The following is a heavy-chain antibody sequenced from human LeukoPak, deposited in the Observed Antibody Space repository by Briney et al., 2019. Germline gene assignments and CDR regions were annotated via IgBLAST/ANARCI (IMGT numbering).Heavy chain of an antibody. V-gene: IGHV4-39*07. CDR1: GGSISSSSYY. Sequence: SETLSLTCTVSGGSISSSSYYWGWIRQPPGKGLEWIGSIYYSASTYYNPSLKSRVTISIDTSKNQFSLKLSSVTAADTAVYYCARPSSWYISYDYWGQGTLVTVSS. D-gene: IGHD6-13*01. CDR2: IYYSAST. J-gene: IGHJ4*02. CDR3: ARPSSWYISYDY.